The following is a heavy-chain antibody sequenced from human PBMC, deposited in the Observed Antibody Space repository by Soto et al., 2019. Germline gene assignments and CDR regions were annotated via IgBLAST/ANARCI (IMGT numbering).Heavy chain of an antibody. CDR2: VSHDGRNT. CDR3: AKGGRQWLVTSDFNF. J-gene: IGHJ4*02. V-gene: IGHV3-30*18. Sequence: VQLVESGGGVVQPGRSLRLSCAASGFTFSDYDMHWVRQAPGKGLEWVAVVSHDGRNTHYADSVKGRFTISRDSSKNTVSLEMTSLRAEYTDVYYCAKGGRQWLVTSDFNFWGQGALVTVSS. CDR1: GFTFSDYD. D-gene: IGHD6-19*01.